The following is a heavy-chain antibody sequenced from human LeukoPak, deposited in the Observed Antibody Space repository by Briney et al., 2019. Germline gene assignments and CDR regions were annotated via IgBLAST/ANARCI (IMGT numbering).Heavy chain of an antibody. CDR1: GFTFRSYW. D-gene: IGHD4-17*01. J-gene: IGHJ4*02. CDR2: INSDGSST. V-gene: IGHV3-74*01. Sequence: GGSLRLSCAASGFTFRSYWMHWVRQAPGKGLVWVSRINSDGSSTSYADSVKGRFTISRDNAKNTLYLQMNSLRAEDTAVYYCARVDYGDYEAYWGQGTLVTVSS. CDR3: ARVDYGDYEAY.